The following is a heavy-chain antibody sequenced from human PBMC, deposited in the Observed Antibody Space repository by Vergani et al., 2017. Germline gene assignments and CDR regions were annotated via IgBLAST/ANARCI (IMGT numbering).Heavy chain of an antibody. Sequence: QMQLQEAGPGLVEPSQTLSLTCNVSGTSVSSTEYYWNWIRQSPGKGLEWIGNIYDSETTRYDPSLKSRVTISVDTSKNQFSLKLSSVTAADTAVYYCARGRRPPYNWFDPWGQGTLVTVSS. CDR3: ARGRRPPYNWFDP. CDR2: IYDSETT. V-gene: IGHV4-30-4*01. CDR1: GTSVSSTEYY. J-gene: IGHJ5*02.